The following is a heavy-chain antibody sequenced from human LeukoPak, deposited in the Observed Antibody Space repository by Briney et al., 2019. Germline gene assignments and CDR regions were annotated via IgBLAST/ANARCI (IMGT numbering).Heavy chain of an antibody. CDR1: GGSISSYY. Sequence: SETLSLTCTVSGGSISSYYWSWIRQPPGKGLEWIGYIYYSGSTNYNPSLKSRVTISVDTSKNQFSLKLSSVTAADTAVYYCARGRDSSGYSLDYWGQGTLVTVSS. V-gene: IGHV4-59*12. D-gene: IGHD3-22*01. CDR2: IYYSGST. J-gene: IGHJ4*02. CDR3: ARGRDSSGYSLDY.